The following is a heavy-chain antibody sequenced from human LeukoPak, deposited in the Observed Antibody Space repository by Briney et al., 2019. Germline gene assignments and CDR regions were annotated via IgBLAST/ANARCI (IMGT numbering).Heavy chain of an antibody. CDR3: ARDPPGDGGVTLDY. CDR2: ISSSSDYT. Sequence: PGRSLRLSCAASGFTFSDYYMNWIRQAPGKGLEWISYISSSSDYTTYADSVKGRFTISRDNSKNSLYLQMNSLRAEDSAVYYCARDPPGDGGVTLDYWGQGTLVTVSS. D-gene: IGHD2-8*02. J-gene: IGHJ4*02. V-gene: IGHV3-11*05. CDR1: GFTFSDYY.